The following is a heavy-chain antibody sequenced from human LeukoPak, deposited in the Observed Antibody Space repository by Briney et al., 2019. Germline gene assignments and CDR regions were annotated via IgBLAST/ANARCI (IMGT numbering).Heavy chain of an antibody. Sequence: RSSETLSLTCSVSGGSIGSGRYYWAWIRQPPGKGLEWIGSIYNTWSTSYNPSLKSRVTMSVDTSKNRFSLRLSSVTAADTAVYYCARNITSVIPAGYFDYWGQGTLVTVSS. CDR3: ARNITSVIPAGYFDY. V-gene: IGHV4-39*01. CDR2: IYNTWST. CDR1: GGSIGSGRYY. J-gene: IGHJ4*02. D-gene: IGHD2-2*01.